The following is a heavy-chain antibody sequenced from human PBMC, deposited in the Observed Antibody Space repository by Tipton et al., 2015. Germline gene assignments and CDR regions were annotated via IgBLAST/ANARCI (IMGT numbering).Heavy chain of an antibody. V-gene: IGHV4-59*01. Sequence: TLSLTCSVSSDSISKYYWSWIRQPPGKELEWIGYIYYSGSTNYNPSLKSRVTISVDTSKTQFSLEMRSVTATDTAVYYCARARGRHGGLFDSWGQGTLVTVPS. D-gene: IGHD4-23*01. CDR1: SDSISKYY. CDR3: ARARGRHGGLFDS. J-gene: IGHJ4*02. CDR2: IYYSGST.